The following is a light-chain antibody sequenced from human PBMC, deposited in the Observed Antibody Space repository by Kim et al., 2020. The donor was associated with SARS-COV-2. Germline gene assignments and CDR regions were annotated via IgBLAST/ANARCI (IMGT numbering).Light chain of an antibody. CDR2: DVN. CDR1: TSDVGGHNY. J-gene: IGLJ3*02. V-gene: IGLV2-14*03. Sequence: QSALTQPASVSGSPGQSITISCSGSTSDVGGHNYVSWYQQHPGKAPKVMIYDVNSRPSGVSDRFSGSKSGNTASLTISGLQAEDEADYYCSSFTSSGTLFWVFGGGTRLTVL. CDR3: SSFTSSGTLFWV.